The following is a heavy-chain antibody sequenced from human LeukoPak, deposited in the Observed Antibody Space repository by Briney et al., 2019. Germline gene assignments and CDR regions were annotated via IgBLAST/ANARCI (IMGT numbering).Heavy chain of an antibody. D-gene: IGHD6-19*01. CDR2: INSGGTVT. CDR3: ARDRDRSVIAVAGLLGY. Sequence: GGSLRLSCAASGFTFSDFWMHWVRQAPGKGLVWVSRINSGGTVTNYADSVKGRFTISRDNAKNSLYLQMDSLRVEDTAVYYCARDRDRSVIAVAGLLGYWGQGTLVTVSS. J-gene: IGHJ4*02. V-gene: IGHV3-74*01. CDR1: GFTFSDFW.